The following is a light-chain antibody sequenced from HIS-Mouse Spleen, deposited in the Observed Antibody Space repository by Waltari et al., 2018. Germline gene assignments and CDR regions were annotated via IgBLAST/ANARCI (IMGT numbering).Light chain of an antibody. CDR2: EGG. V-gene: IGLV2-14*02. J-gene: IGLJ2*01. CDR1: SSEVVNYNL. Sequence: QSALSQPASVSGSPGQSITLSRTGTSSEVVNYNLVAWYHQHPDKAPKPMIYEGGRRPSGVSNRFSGSKSGNAASLTISVLQAEDEADYYCSSYTSSSTLVFGGGTKLTVL. CDR3: SSYTSSSTLV.